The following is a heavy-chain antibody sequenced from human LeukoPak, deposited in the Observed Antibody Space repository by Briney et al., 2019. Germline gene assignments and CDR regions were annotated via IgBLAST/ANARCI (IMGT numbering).Heavy chain of an antibody. CDR1: GFTFEDYA. CDR2: ISWSSKNI. D-gene: IGHD2/OR15-2a*01. J-gene: IGHJ6*03. V-gene: IGHV3-9*01. Sequence: GGSLRLSCGASGFTFEDYAMHWVRQAPGKGLEWVSGISWSSKNIGYADSVKGRFTISRDNAKNSLHLQMNSLRAEDTAVYYCAKTFLYYYYYMDVWGKGTTVTVSS. CDR3: AKTFLYYYYYMDV.